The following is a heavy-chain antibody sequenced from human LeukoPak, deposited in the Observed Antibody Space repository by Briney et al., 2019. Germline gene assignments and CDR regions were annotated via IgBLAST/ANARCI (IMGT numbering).Heavy chain of an antibody. CDR1: GGSISSYY. Sequence: SDTLSLTCTVSGGSISSYYWSWIRQRPGKGLEWIGYIYYSGSTNYNPSLKSRVTISVDTSKNQFSLKLSSVTAADTAVYYCARHLDYGDYPFDYWGQGTLVTVSS. CDR3: ARHLDYGDYPFDY. J-gene: IGHJ4*02. V-gene: IGHV4-59*08. CDR2: IYYSGST. D-gene: IGHD4-17*01.